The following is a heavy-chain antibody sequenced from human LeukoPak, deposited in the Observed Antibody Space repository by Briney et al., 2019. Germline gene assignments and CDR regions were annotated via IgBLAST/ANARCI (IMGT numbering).Heavy chain of an antibody. CDR2: IYDSGSI. V-gene: IGHV4-39*07. D-gene: IGHD2-15*01. Sequence: SETLSLTCTVSGGSITSTSYNWGWIRQPPGKGLEWIGSIYDSGSIYYNPSLKSRVTISVDTSKNQFSLKLNSVTAADTAVYYCARYIVSRLNFDYWGQGTLVTVSS. J-gene: IGHJ4*02. CDR1: GGSITSTSYN. CDR3: ARYIVSRLNFDY.